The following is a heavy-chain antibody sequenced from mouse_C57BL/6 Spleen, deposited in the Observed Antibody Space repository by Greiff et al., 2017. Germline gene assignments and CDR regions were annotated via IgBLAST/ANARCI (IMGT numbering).Heavy chain of an antibody. V-gene: IGHV14-1*01. D-gene: IGHD2-4*01. CDR3: TRPYYDYPYCAMDY. CDR1: GFNITDYY. Sequence: EVQLQQSGPELVRPGASVKLSCTASGFNITDYYMHWVKQRPEQGLEWIGRIDPEDGGTEYAPKFPGTATMTADTSSNTAYRQLSSLTTGHTAVNYRTRPYYDYPYCAMDYWGQGTSVTVSS. J-gene: IGHJ4*01. CDR2: IDPEDGGT.